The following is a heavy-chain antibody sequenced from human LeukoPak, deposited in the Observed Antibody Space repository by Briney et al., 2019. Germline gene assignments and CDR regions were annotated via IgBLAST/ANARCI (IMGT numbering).Heavy chain of an antibody. CDR2: ITCDGSNK. J-gene: IGHJ4*02. V-gene: IGHV3-30*18. D-gene: IGHD5-24*01. CDR1: GFTFSSYN. Sequence: GGSLRLSCAASGFTFSSYNMHWVRQAPGKGLEWVALITCDGSNKYYADSVKGRFTISRDNSKNTLYLQMNSLRAEDTAVYYCAKDNGYSYGHGFDYWGQGTLVTVSS. CDR3: AKDNGYSYGHGFDY.